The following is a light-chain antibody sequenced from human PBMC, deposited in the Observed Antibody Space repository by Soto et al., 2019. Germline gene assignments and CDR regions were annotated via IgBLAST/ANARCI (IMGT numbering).Light chain of an antibody. V-gene: IGKV1-39*01. CDR2: AAS. Sequence: DIQMNKSPSTLSGYVGDRVTITCRASQTISSWLAWYQQKPGKAPKLLIFAASSLQSGVPSRFSGSRSGPDFTLTISSLQPEDFATYYCQQSYSSPPTFGQGSMVDIK. CDR3: QQSYSSPPT. CDR1: QTISSW. J-gene: IGKJ1*01.